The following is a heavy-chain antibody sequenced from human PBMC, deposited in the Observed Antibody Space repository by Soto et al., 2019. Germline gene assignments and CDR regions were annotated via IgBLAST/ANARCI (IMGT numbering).Heavy chain of an antibody. CDR2: IYYSGST. J-gene: IGHJ4*02. CDR3: AGRYCSGGSCYGLDY. CDR1: GGSISSSSYY. V-gene: IGHV4-39*01. Sequence: QLQLQESGPGLVKPSETLSLTCTVSGGSISSSSYYWGWIRQPPGKGLEWIGSIYYSGSTYYNPSLKSRVTISVDTSKNQFPLKLSSVTAADTAVYYCAGRYCSGGSCYGLDYWGQGTLVTVSS. D-gene: IGHD2-15*01.